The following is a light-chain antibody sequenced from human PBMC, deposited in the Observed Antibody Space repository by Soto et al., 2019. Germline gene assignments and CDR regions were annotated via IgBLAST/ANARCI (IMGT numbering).Light chain of an antibody. J-gene: IGKJ1*01. CDR3: QQYGSSPRT. CDR1: QSVSSNF. Sequence: EIVLTQSPVTLSLSPGERATLSCRSSQSVSSNFLAWYQQKPGQAPRLLIYGSSNRATDFPDRFSGSGYGKDFTLTITSLEPEDFAVYYCQQYGSSPRTFGQGTKVDI. V-gene: IGKV3-20*01. CDR2: GSS.